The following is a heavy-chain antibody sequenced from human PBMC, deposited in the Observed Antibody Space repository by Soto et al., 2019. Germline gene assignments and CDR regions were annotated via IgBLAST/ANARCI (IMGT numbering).Heavy chain of an antibody. D-gene: IGHD3-10*01. CDR1: GYSFTVYG. V-gene: IGHV1-18*01. CDR2: MITYTGDT. CDR3: ARDPGGATGFDP. J-gene: IGHJ5*02. Sequence: QVRLVQSGAEVKRPGASVKVSCKTYGYSFTVYGISWVRQAPGQGLEWMGWMITYTGDTKYARKCRGRVTMTTDISASTASMELRSLTSDDTAVYYCARDPGGATGFDPWGQGTPVIVST.